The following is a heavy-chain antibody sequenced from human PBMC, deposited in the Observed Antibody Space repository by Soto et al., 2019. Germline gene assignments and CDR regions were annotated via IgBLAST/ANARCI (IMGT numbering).Heavy chain of an antibody. CDR1: GGTFSSYT. J-gene: IGHJ4*02. V-gene: IGHV1-69*02. CDR3: ARTLIAVAGGGLDY. CDR2: INPLLGIA. D-gene: IGHD6-19*01. Sequence: QVQLVQSGAEVKKPGSSVKVSCKASGGTFSSYTISWVRQARGQGLEWMGRINPLLGIANYAQKFQGRVTITADKSTSTASMRLGSLRSEDTAVYYCARTLIAVAGGGLDYWGQGTLVTVSS.